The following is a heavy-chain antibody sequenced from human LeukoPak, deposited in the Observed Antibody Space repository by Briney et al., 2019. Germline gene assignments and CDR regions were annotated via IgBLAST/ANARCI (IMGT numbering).Heavy chain of an antibody. CDR1: GFTFSDYW. Sequence: GGSLRLSCAGSGFTFSDYWMSWVRQAPGKGLEWVANIKRDGSEKYYADSVKGRFTISRDNGKKSLYLQMNSLRAEDTAVYYCARGYYYDSSGTFDYWGQGTLVTVSS. V-gene: IGHV3-7*04. CDR2: IKRDGSEK. D-gene: IGHD3-22*01. J-gene: IGHJ4*02. CDR3: ARGYYYDSSGTFDY.